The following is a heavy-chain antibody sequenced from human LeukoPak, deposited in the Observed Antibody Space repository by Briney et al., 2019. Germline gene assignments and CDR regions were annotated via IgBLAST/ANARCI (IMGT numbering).Heavy chain of an antibody. CDR3: ARDNDSGAFDI. V-gene: IGHV3-23*01. CDR2: TTGSGVST. Sequence: GGSLRLSCVATGFTFSSSAMTWVRQAPGKGLEWVSGTTGSGVSTYYADSVKGRFTISRDNSKNSLYLQMNSLRGEDTAVYYCARDNDSGAFDIWGQGTMVTVSS. J-gene: IGHJ3*02. CDR1: GFTFSSSA. D-gene: IGHD3-22*01.